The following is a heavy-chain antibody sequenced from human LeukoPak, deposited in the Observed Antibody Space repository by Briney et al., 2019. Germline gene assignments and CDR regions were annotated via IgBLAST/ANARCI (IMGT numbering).Heavy chain of an antibody. J-gene: IGHJ3*02. D-gene: IGHD6-6*01. CDR3: ARPNVPYSSSSYAFDI. CDR2: IYYSGST. V-gene: IGHV4-59*08. Sequence: SGTLSLTCTVSGGSISSYYWSWIRQPPGKGLEWIGYIYYSGSTNYNPSLKSRVTISVDTSKNQFSLKLSSVTAADTAVYYCARPNVPYSSSSYAFDIWGQGTMVTVSS. CDR1: GGSISSYY.